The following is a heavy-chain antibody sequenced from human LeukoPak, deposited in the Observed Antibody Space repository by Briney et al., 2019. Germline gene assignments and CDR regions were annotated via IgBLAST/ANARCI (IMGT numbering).Heavy chain of an antibody. D-gene: IGHD3-10*01. CDR2: MNPNSGNT. V-gene: IGHV1-8*01. Sequence: ASVKVSCKASGYTFTSYDINWVRQATGQGLEWMGWMNPNSGNTGYAQKFQGRVTMTRNTSISTAYMELSSLRSEDTAVYYCARGPVYGFGDRGKYNWFDPWGQGTLVTVSS. J-gene: IGHJ5*02. CDR1: GYTFTSYD. CDR3: ARGPVYGFGDRGKYNWFDP.